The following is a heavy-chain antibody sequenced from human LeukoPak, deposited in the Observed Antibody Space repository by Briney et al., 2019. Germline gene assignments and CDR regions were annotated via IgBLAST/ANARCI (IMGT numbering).Heavy chain of an antibody. CDR3: ARDIAAAGTPQDAFDI. CDR1: GGTFSSYA. J-gene: IGHJ3*02. V-gene: IGHV1-69*13. D-gene: IGHD6-13*01. CDR2: IIPIFGTA. Sequence: SVKVSCKASGGTFSSYAISWVRQAPGQWLEWMGGIIPIFGTANYAQKFQGRVTITADESTSTAYMELSSLRSEDTAVYYCARDIAAAGTPQDAFDIWGQGTMVTVSS.